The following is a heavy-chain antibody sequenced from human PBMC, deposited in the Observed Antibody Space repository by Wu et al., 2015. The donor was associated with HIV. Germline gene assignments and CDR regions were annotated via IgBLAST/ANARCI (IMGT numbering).Heavy chain of an antibody. CDR3: ARDPYYYGSGSDRNYYYYGMDV. V-gene: IGHV1-69*05. D-gene: IGHD3-10*01. CDR2: IIPIFGTA. CDR1: GGTFSSYA. Sequence: QVQLVQSGAEVKKPGSSVKVSCKASGGTFSSYAISWVRQAPGQGLEWMGGIIPIFGTANYAQKFQGRVTITTDESTSTAYMELSSLRSEDTAVYYCARDPYYYGSGSDRNYYYYGMDVWGQGTTGHRLL. J-gene: IGHJ6*02.